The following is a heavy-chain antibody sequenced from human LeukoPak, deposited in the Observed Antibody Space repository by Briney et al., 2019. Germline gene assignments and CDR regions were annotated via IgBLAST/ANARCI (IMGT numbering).Heavy chain of an antibody. CDR1: GFTFSSYA. CDR2: ISYDGSNK. V-gene: IGHV3-30-3*01. CDR3: ARWGSSGWYFDY. D-gene: IGHD6-19*01. Sequence: GGSLRLSCAASGFTFSSYAMHWVRQAPGKGLEWVAVISYDGSNKYYADSVKGRFTISRDNSKNTLYLQMNSLRAEDTAVYYCARWGSSGWYFDYWGQGTLVTVSS. J-gene: IGHJ4*02.